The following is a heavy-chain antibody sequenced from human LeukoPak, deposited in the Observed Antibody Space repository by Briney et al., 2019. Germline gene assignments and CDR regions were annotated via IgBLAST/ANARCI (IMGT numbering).Heavy chain of an antibody. V-gene: IGHV1-69*05. J-gene: IGHJ4*02. CDR1: GGTFSSYA. Sequence: GASVKVSCKASGGTFSSYAISWVRQAPGQGLEWMGGIIPIFVTANYAQKFQARVTITTDESTSNAYMELSELRSDDRAVYYFVLWFGELLIGYWGQGTLVTVSS. D-gene: IGHD3-10*01. CDR2: IIPIFVTA. CDR3: VLWFGELLIGY.